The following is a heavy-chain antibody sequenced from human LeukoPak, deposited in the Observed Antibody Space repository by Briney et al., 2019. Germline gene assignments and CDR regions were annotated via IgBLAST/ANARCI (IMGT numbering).Heavy chain of an antibody. CDR3: AKKISRITMVRGVISLDY. J-gene: IGHJ4*02. Sequence: PGGSLRLSCAASGFTFSSYAMSWVRQAPGKGLEWVSAISGGGGSTYYADSVKGRFTISRDNSKNTLYLQMNSLRAEDTAVYYCAKKISRITMVRGVISLDYWGQGTLVTVSS. CDR1: GFTFSSYA. V-gene: IGHV3-23*01. D-gene: IGHD3-10*01. CDR2: ISGGGGST.